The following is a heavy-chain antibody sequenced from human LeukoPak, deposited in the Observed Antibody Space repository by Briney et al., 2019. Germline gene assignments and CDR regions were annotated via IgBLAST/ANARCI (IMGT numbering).Heavy chain of an antibody. CDR1: GGPINSGGDY. CDR2: IYYSGST. D-gene: IGHD3-22*01. J-gene: IGHJ4*02. Sequence: SETLSLTCTVSGGPINSGGDYWSWIRQYSGKGLEWIGYIYYSGSTYYNPSFKNRVTISIDTSKNQFSLKLSSVTAADTAVYYCARALLYYYDTSGPRYYFDYWGQGTLVTVSS. V-gene: IGHV4-31*03. CDR3: ARALLYYYDTSGPRYYFDY.